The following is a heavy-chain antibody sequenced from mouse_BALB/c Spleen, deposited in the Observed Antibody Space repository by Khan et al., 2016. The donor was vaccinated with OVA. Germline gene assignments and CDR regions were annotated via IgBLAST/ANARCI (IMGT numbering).Heavy chain of an antibody. CDR1: GYSITSEYA. V-gene: IGHV3-2*02. CDR2: INYSGNT. CDR3: ARKDYYDYDPFPY. J-gene: IGHJ3*01. D-gene: IGHD2-4*01. Sequence: EVQLQESGPGLVKPSQSLSLTCTVTGYSITSEYAWNWIRQFPGNKLEWMGYINYSGNTRFNPSLKSRTSITRDTSKNQFFLQLNSVPTEDTATYYCARKDYYDYDPFPYWGQGTLVTVSA.